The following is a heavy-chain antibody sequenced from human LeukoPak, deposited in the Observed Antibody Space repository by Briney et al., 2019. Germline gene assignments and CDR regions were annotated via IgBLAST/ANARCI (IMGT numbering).Heavy chain of an antibody. CDR1: GFTFSNYA. CDR3: ARGLTGGDPV. CDR2: INDSGGST. V-gene: IGHV3-23*01. D-gene: IGHD7-27*01. J-gene: IGHJ4*02. Sequence: GGSLRLSCAASGFTFSNYAMSWVRQAPGKGLEWVSAINDSGGSTYYADSVKGRFTISRDNAKNSLYLQMNSLRAEDTAVYYCARGLTGGDPVWGQGTLVTVSS.